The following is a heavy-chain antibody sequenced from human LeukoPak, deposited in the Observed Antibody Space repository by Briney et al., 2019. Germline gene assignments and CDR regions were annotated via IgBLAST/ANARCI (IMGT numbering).Heavy chain of an antibody. CDR2: IYYSGST. J-gene: IGHJ5*02. CDR3: ARSPPGYSSGWGNNWFDP. V-gene: IGHV4-59*08. D-gene: IGHD6-19*01. Sequence: SETLSLTCTVSGGSISNYYWSWIRQPPGKGLEWIGYIYYSGSTNYNPSLKSRVTISVDTSKNQFSLKLSSVTAADTAVYYCARSPPGYSSGWGNNWFDPWGQGTLVTVSS. CDR1: GGSISNYY.